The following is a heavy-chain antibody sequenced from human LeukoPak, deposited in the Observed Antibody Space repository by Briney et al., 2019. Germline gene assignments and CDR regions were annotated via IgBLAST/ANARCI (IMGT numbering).Heavy chain of an antibody. V-gene: IGHV4-34*01. CDR3: AYAVTLDY. J-gene: IGHJ4*02. CDR2: INHSGST. D-gene: IGHD4-23*01. Sequence: PSETLSLTCAVYGASFSANYWSWIRQPPGKGLEWIGEINHSGSTNYNPSLKSRVTISVDTSKNQFSLKLSSVTAADTAVYYCAYAVTLDYWGQGTLVTVSS. CDR1: GASFSANY.